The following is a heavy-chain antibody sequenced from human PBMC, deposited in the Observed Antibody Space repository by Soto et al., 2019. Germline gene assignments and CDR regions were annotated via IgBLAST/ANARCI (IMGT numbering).Heavy chain of an antibody. CDR1: GFSFSNAW. Sequence: GGSLGLSCAAYGFSFSNAWMRWVRQAPGKGLEWIGRIKTNSDGGTVDYASPVKGRFTISRDDSKSMLYLDLNSLKTEDTGVYFCATVYCATTRCYAPFDYWGKGTLVTVSS. D-gene: IGHD2-2*01. CDR3: ATVYCATTRCYAPFDY. J-gene: IGHJ4*02. V-gene: IGHV3-15*01. CDR2: IKTNSDGGTV.